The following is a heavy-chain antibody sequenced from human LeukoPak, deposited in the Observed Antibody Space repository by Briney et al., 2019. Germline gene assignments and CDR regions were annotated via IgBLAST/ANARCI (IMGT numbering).Heavy chain of an antibody. Sequence: GGSLRLSCAASGFTFSSYWMSWVRQAPGKGLEWVANIKQDGSEKYYVDSEKGRFTISRDNAKNSLYLQMNSLRAEDTAVYYCARGDVLLWFGELDYWGQGTLVTVSS. V-gene: IGHV3-7*01. CDR3: ARGDVLLWFGELDY. J-gene: IGHJ4*02. CDR1: GFTFSSYW. D-gene: IGHD3-10*01. CDR2: IKQDGSEK.